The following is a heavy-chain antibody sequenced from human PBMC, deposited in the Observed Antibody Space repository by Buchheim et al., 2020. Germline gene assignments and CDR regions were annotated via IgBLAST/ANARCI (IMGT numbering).Heavy chain of an antibody. CDR1: GFTFSSYE. V-gene: IGHV3-48*03. D-gene: IGHD4-17*01. CDR2: ISSSGSTI. Sequence: EVQLVESGGGLVQPGGSLRLSCAASGFTFSSYEMNWVRQAPGKGLEWVSYISSSGSTIYYADSVKGRFTISRDNAKNSLYLQMNSLRAEDTAVYYCARDRVEDYGDYSNYPYYFDYWGQGTL. J-gene: IGHJ4*02. CDR3: ARDRVEDYGDYSNYPYYFDY.